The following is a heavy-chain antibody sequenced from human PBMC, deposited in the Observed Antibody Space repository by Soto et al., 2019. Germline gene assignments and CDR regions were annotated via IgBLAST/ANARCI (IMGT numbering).Heavy chain of an antibody. CDR3: ARQLAYCGGDCYTEPIDY. CDR1: GYTFTNYY. J-gene: IGHJ4*02. V-gene: IGHV1-2*02. D-gene: IGHD2-21*02. Sequence: ASVKVSCKTSGYTFTNYYIHWVRQAPGQGLEWMGWINPNSGGTKYAQTFQGRVTMTRDTSISTAYMDLTRLRSDDTAVYYCARQLAYCGGDCYTEPIDYWGQGTLVTVSS. CDR2: INPNSGGT.